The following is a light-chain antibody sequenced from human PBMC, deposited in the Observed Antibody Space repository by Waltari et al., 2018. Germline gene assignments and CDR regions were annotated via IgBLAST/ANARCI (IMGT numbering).Light chain of an antibody. V-gene: IGKV2-30*01. J-gene: IGKJ2*01. Sequence: KSTQSLVYGDENTYLNWFQQRPGQSPRRLIYKVSTRDSGVPDRFSGSGSDTDFTLTISRVEAEDVGVYFCMQGTQWPYTFGQGTKLEIK. CDR2: KVS. CDR1: QSLVYGDENTY. CDR3: MQGTQWPYT.